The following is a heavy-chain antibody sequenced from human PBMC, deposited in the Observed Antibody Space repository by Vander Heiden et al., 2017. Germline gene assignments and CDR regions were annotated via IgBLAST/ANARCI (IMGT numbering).Heavy chain of an antibody. Sequence: QVQLVQSGAEVKKPGSSVKVSCKASGGTFSSYAISWVRQAPGQGLEWMGGIIPIFGTANYAQKFQGRVTITADESTSTAYMELSSLRSEDTAVYCCAMAEPLPPYYGSSGYYGPTSSHGDYWGQGTLVTVSS. V-gene: IGHV1-69*01. CDR1: GGTFSSYA. CDR3: AMAEPLPPYYGSSGYYGPTSSHGDY. D-gene: IGHD3-22*01. J-gene: IGHJ4*02. CDR2: IIPIFGTA.